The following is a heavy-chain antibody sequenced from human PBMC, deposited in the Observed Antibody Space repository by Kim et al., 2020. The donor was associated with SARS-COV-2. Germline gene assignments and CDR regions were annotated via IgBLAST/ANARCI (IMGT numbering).Heavy chain of an antibody. V-gene: IGHV4-59*01. Sequence: SETLSLTCTVSGGSISSYYWSWIRQPPGKGLEWIGYIYYSGSTNYNPSLKSRVTISVDTSKNQFSLKLSSVTAADTAVYYCARHSLPLVLAAAGTSWYFDLWGRGTLVTVSS. D-gene: IGHD6-13*01. CDR1: GGSISSYY. CDR3: ARHSLPLVLAAAGTSWYFDL. J-gene: IGHJ2*01. CDR2: IYYSGST.